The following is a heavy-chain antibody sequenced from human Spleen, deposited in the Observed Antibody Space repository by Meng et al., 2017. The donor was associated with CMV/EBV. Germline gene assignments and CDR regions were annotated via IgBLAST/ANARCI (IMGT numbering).Heavy chain of an antibody. Sequence: GESLKISCTASGFTFSLFTMNWVRQAPGKGLEWVSSITSDSSVIYYADSLKGRFTISRDNSKNTLYLQMNSLRAEDTAVYYCAKVSLEWLSLYYFDYWGQGTLVTVSS. CDR2: ITSDSSVI. D-gene: IGHD3-3*01. V-gene: IGHV3-21*04. CDR1: GFTFSLFT. J-gene: IGHJ4*02. CDR3: AKVSLEWLSLYYFDY.